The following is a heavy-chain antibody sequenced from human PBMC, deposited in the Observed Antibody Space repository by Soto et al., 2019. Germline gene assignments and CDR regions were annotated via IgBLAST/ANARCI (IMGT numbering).Heavy chain of an antibody. J-gene: IGHJ5*02. V-gene: IGHV3-30*18. CDR2: ISDDGSNK. Sequence: QVQLVESGGGVVQPGRSLRLSCAASGFTFSSYGMHWVRQAPGKGLEWVAVISDDGSNKYYADSVKGRFTISRDNSKNTLYLQMNSLRAEDTAVYYCANYCRSTSCFSGCLEPWGQGTLVNVSS. CDR1: GFTFSSYG. D-gene: IGHD2-2*01. CDR3: ANYCRSTSCFSGCLEP.